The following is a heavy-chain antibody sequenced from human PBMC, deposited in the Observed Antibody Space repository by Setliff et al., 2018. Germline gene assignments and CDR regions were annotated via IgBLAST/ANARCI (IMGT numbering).Heavy chain of an antibody. V-gene: IGHV1-69*13. CDR1: GGTFSSYA. CDR3: ARVKAELGLDADYYYYGMDV. Sequence: VASVKVSCKASGGTFSSYAISWVRQAPGQGLEWMGGIIPIFGTANYAQKFQGRVTITADESTSTAYMELSSLRSEDTAVCYCARVKAELGLDADYYYYGMDVWGQGTTVTVSS. J-gene: IGHJ6*02. CDR2: IIPIFGTA. D-gene: IGHD7-27*01.